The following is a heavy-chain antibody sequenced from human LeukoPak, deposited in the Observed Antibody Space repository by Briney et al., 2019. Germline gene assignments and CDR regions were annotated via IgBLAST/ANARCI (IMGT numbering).Heavy chain of an antibody. D-gene: IGHD6-6*01. J-gene: IGHJ4*02. Sequence: GGSLRLSCAGSGLTFSSYAMSWVRQAPGKGLEWVSSISSSSSYIYYADSVKGRFTISRDNAKNSLYLQMNSLRAEDTAVYYCARGGSSSSGAGYWGQGTLVTVSS. CDR2: ISSSSSYI. V-gene: IGHV3-21*01. CDR1: GLTFSSYA. CDR3: ARGGSSSSGAGY.